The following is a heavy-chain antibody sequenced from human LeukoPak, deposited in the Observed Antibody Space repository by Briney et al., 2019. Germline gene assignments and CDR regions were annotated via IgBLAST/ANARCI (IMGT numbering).Heavy chain of an antibody. J-gene: IGHJ6*03. CDR3: AKGGRDIVVVPATMARYYFYYMDV. CDR2: ISGNGEII. CDR1: GFTFNTYA. D-gene: IGHD2-2*01. V-gene: IGHV3-23*01. Sequence: GGSLRLSCAASGFTFNTYAMSWVRQAPGKGLEWVSAISGNGEIIHYADSVKGRFTISRDNSKNTLYLLMSSLRAEDTAVYYCAKGGRDIVVVPATMARYYFYYMDVWGKATTATVSS.